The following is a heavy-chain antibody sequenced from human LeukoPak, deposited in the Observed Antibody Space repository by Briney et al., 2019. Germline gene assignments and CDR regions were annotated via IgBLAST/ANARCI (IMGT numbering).Heavy chain of an antibody. Sequence: QPGGSLRLSCEASGFTFSTYSMNWVRQAPGKGLEWVPSISGSGGSTYYADSVKGRFSISRDNSKNTLDLQMTGLRAEDTALYYCAKGGQNYDFWRFDYWGQGTLVTVSS. CDR2: ISGSGGST. D-gene: IGHD3-3*01. V-gene: IGHV3-23*01. CDR3: AKGGQNYDFWRFDY. CDR1: GFTFSTYS. J-gene: IGHJ4*02.